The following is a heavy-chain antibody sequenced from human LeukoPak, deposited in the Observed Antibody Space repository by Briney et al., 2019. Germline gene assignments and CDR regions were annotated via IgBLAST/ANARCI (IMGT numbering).Heavy chain of an antibody. J-gene: IGHJ4*02. CDR2: VKEDGSEK. CDR1: GFTLSNYW. CDR3: ASSYAGHSHY. D-gene: IGHD4-23*01. V-gene: IGHV3-7*01. Sequence: GGSLRLSCTASGFTLSNYWMSWVRQAPGKGLEWVANVKEDGSEKYYVDSEKGRFTISRDNAKNSLYLHMNSLRAEDTAVYYCASSYAGHSHYWGQGTLVTVSS.